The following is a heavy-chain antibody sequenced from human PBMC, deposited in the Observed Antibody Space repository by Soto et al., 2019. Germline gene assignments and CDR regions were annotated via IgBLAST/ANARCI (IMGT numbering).Heavy chain of an antibody. CDR2: IIPILAVA. CDR3: AQMWFGELWHGMDV. V-gene: IGHV1-69*02. CDR1: GGDFLSYT. J-gene: IGHJ6*02. Sequence: QLVQSGAEVKKPGSSVKVSCKASGGDFLSYTISWVRQAPGQGPEWMGTIIPILAVAKNAQTFQGRVALTAVKATSTVYMELRSLRSDDTAVYYCAQMWFGELWHGMDVWGQGTTMTVSS. D-gene: IGHD3-10*01.